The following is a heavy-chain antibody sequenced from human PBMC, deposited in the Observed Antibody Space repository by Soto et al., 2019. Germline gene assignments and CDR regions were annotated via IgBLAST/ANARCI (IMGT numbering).Heavy chain of an antibody. CDR3: ARDQEAGSFFPYYYGMDV. D-gene: IGHD6-13*01. V-gene: IGHV3-48*03. CDR2: ISSSGSTI. J-gene: IGHJ6*02. CDR1: GFIFDEYA. Sequence: GGSLRLSCAASGFIFDEYAMHWVRQAPGKGLEWVSYISSSGSTIYYADSVKGRFTISRDNAKNSLYLQMDSLRAEDTAVYYCARDQEAGSFFPYYYGMDVWGQGTTVTVSS.